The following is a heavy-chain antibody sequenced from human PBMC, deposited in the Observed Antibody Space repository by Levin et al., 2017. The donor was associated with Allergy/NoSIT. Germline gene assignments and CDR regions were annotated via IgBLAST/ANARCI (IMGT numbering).Heavy chain of an antibody. CDR3: AKDRSGSRSKGDFDS. CDR2: ISGSGTGI. V-gene: IGHV3-23*01. D-gene: IGHD3-3*01. J-gene: IGHJ4*02. CDR1: GLRFSGYA. Sequence: ETLSLTCAASGLRFSGYAMTWVRQAPGKGLEWVSTISGSGTGIYYADSVRGRFTISRDNSKNTLVLQMNSLRAEDTAVYFCAKDRSGSRSKGDFDSWGQGTLVTVSS.